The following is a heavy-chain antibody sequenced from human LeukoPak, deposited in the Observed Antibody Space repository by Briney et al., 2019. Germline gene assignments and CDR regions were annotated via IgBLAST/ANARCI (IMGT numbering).Heavy chain of an antibody. CDR3: AREDAFDI. Sequence: GGSLRLSCAASGFTFSSYSMNWVRQAPGKGLEWVSSICSSSSYIYYADSVKGRFTISRDNAKNSLYLQMNSLRAEDTAVYYCAREDAFDIWGQGTMVTVSS. J-gene: IGHJ3*02. CDR2: ICSSSSYI. CDR1: GFTFSSYS. V-gene: IGHV3-21*01.